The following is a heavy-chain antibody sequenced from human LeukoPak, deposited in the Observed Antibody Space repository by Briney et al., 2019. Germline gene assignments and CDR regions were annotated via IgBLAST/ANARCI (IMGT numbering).Heavy chain of an antibody. CDR2: INHSGST. J-gene: IGHJ4*02. Sequence: SETLSLTFAVYGGSFSGYYWSWIRQPPGKGLEWIGEINHSGSTNYNPSLKSRVTISVDTSKNQFSLKLSSVTAADTAVYYCARGGVPAAVNYWGQGTLVTVSS. CDR3: ARGGVPAAVNY. CDR1: GGSFSGYY. V-gene: IGHV4-34*01. D-gene: IGHD2-2*01.